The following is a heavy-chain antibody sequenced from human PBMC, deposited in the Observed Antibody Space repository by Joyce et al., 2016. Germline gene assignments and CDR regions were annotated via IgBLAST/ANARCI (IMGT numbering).Heavy chain of an antibody. V-gene: IGHV3-48*03. CDR2: ISKTGSTI. J-gene: IGHJ2*01. CDR3: ARESSDYNDQRDWYFDL. CDR1: GFTFSSYE. D-gene: IGHD4-11*01. Sequence: EVQVVESGGGLVQPGGSLRLSCAASGFTFSSYEMNWVRQAPGKVLEWFSYISKTGSTIYYADSVKGRFTISRDNDNNSLYLQMKTLRAEDTAIYYCARESSDYNDQRDWYFDLWGRGTLVTVS.